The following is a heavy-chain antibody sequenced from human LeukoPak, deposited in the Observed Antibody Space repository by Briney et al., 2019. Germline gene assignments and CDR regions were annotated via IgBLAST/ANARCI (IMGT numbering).Heavy chain of an antibody. CDR2: IRSKANSYAT. Sequence: GGSLRLSCAASGFTFRCSAMHWVREASGKRLEWVGRIRSKANSYATVYAASVKGRVTISRDDSKNTAYLQMNSLKTEDTAVYDCTRRELDLDHCSGGSCYLNAFDIWGQGTMVTVSS. J-gene: IGHJ3*02. V-gene: IGHV3-73*01. D-gene: IGHD2-15*01. CDR1: GFTFRCSA. CDR3: TRRELDLDHCSGGSCYLNAFDI.